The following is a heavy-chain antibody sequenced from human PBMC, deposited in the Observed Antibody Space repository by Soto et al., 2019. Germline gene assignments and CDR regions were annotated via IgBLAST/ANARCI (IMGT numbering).Heavy chain of an antibody. V-gene: IGHV1-18*01. CDR1: GYTFTSYG. J-gene: IGHJ4*02. Sequence: XXVKVSCKASGYTFTSYGISWVRHAPGQGLEWMGWISAYNGNTNYAQKLQGRVTMTTDTSTSTAYMELRSLRSDDTAVYYCARFVHSGPELLDYWGQGTLVTVSS. CDR2: ISAYNGNT. CDR3: ARFVHSGPELLDY. D-gene: IGHD5-12*01.